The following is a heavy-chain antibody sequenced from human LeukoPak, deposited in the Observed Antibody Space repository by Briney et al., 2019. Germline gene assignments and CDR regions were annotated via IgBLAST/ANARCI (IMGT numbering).Heavy chain of an antibody. Sequence: ASVKVSCKASGYTFTGYYMHWVRQAPGQGLEWMGWINPNSGGTNYAQKFQGRVTITRDTSASTAYMELSSLRSEDTAFYYCARVGYYYDSSGYYSPFDYWGQGTLVTVSS. CDR2: INPNSGGT. CDR1: GYTFTGYY. D-gene: IGHD3-22*01. V-gene: IGHV1-2*02. CDR3: ARVGYYYDSSGYYSPFDY. J-gene: IGHJ4*02.